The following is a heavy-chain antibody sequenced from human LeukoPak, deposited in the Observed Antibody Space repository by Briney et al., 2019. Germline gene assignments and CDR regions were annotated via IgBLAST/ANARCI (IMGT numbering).Heavy chain of an antibody. D-gene: IGHD3-10*01. CDR2: MKKDGSET. CDR1: GFTFSSYS. J-gene: IGHJ4*02. Sequence: GGSLRLSCVVSGFTFSSYSMIWVRQAPGKGLQWVANMKKDGSETNYVDSVEGRFTISRDNAKNSLYLQMNSLRAEDTAVYYCGRHRSGSGTYFIDYWGQGTLVSVSS. V-gene: IGHV3-7*01. CDR3: GRHRSGSGTYFIDY.